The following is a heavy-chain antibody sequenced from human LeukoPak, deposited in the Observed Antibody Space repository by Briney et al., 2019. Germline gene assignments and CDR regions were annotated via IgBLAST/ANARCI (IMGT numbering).Heavy chain of an antibody. CDR1: GFTFSSYS. V-gene: IGHV3-21*01. J-gene: IGHJ6*02. Sequence: PGGSLRLSCAASGFTFSSYSMNWVRQAPGKGLEWVSSISSSSSYIYYAGSVKGRFTISRDNAKNSLYLQMNSLRAEDTAVYYCARFVTYGDYYYGMDVWGQGTTVTVSS. CDR3: ARFVTYGDYYYGMDV. D-gene: IGHD4-17*01. CDR2: ISSSSSYI.